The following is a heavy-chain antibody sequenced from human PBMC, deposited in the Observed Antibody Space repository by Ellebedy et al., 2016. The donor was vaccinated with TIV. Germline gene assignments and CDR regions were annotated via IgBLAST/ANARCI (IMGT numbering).Heavy chain of an antibody. CDR1: GDSISIGNL. CDR3: ARVNVAAAGRHYWYGVDV. D-gene: IGHD6-13*01. Sequence: MPSETLSLTCAVSGDSISIGNLWIWVRQPPGQGLEWIGEIFHTGTTDYKPSLKSRVTMSVDKSKNQFSLRLTSGTAADTARYFCARVNVAAAGRHYWYGVDVWGQGTTVIVSS. V-gene: IGHV4-4*02. J-gene: IGHJ6*02. CDR2: IFHTGTT.